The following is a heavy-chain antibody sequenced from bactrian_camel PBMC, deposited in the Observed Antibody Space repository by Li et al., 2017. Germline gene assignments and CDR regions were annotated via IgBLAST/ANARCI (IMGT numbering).Heavy chain of an antibody. Sequence: QVQLVESGGGSVQAGESLRLSCTASGNNVDKYCLAWYRQAPGKEREFVARIDSDGHAAYADSVKGRFTISRDNAKNTLYLQMNNLQTDDAAVYYCSITSWNWGQGTQVTVS. D-gene: IGHD7*01. CDR2: IDSDGHA. V-gene: IGHV3S53*01. CDR1: GNNVDKYC. J-gene: IGHJ4*01. CDR3: SITSWN.